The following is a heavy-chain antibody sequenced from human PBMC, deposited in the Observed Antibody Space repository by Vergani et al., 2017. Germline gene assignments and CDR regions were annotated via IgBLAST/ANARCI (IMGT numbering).Heavy chain of an antibody. D-gene: IGHD3-10*02. V-gene: IGHV3-15*01. Sequence: EVQLVESGGGLVKPGGSLRLSCAASGFTFSNAWMSWVRQAPGKGLEWVGRIKSKTDGGTTDYAAPVKGRFTISRDDSKSIAYLQMNSLKTEDTAVYYCTRGILSWDNWFDPWGQGTLVTVSS. CDR1: GFTFSNAW. CDR2: IKSKTDGGTT. J-gene: IGHJ5*02. CDR3: TRGILSWDNWFDP.